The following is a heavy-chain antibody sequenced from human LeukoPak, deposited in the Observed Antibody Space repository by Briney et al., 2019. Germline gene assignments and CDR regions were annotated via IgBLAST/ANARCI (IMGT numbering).Heavy chain of an antibody. Sequence: PSETLSLTCTVSGGSLNGYYWSWIRQPPGKGLEWIGYISYTGDTNYNPSLKSRVTISLDTSKRQFSLRLSSVTPADTAVYYCARAANFDSWGQGTLVTVPS. J-gene: IGHJ4*02. CDR1: GGSLNGYY. CDR2: ISYTGDT. V-gene: IGHV4-59*01. CDR3: ARAANFDS.